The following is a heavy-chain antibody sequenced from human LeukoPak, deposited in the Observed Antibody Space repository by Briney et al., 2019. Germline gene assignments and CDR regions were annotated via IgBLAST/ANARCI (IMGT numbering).Heavy chain of an antibody. D-gene: IGHD6-19*01. CDR2: IWYDGSSK. V-gene: IGHV3-33*01. J-gene: IGHJ4*02. Sequence: GRSLRLSCAASGFTFSSYGMHWVRQAPGKGLEWVAVIWYDGSSKYYADSVKGRFTISRDNSKNTLYLQMNSLRAEDTAVYYCARDSQWLAPFDYWGQGTLVTVSS. CDR3: ARDSQWLAPFDY. CDR1: GFTFSSYG.